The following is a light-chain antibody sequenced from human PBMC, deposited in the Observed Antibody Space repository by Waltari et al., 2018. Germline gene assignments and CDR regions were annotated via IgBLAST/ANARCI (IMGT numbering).Light chain of an antibody. CDR3: FVWDDSLSGLWV. CDR1: NSNIGSNH. V-gene: IGLV1-47*01. Sequence: QSVLTQSPSTSGTPGQRVTISCSGSNSNIGSNHVYWYQQLPGTAPKLLIYRSVLRPAGVPVRFSGYRSGTSASLAISGLRSEDEAHYYCFVWDDSLSGLWVFGGGTKLTVL. J-gene: IGLJ3*02. CDR2: RSV.